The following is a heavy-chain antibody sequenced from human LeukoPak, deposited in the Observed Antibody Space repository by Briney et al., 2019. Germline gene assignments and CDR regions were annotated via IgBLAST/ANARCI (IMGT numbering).Heavy chain of an antibody. CDR1: GFTFSSYV. CDR3: VSSAEYQLLSGYFDY. V-gene: IGHV3-30*03. Sequence: PGRSLRLSCAASGFTFSSYVMHWVRQAPGKGLEWVAVISYDGSNKYYADSVKGRFTISRDNSKNTLYLQMNSLRAEDTAVYYCVSSAEYQLLSGYFDYWGQGTLITVSS. D-gene: IGHD2-2*01. CDR2: ISYDGSNK. J-gene: IGHJ4*02.